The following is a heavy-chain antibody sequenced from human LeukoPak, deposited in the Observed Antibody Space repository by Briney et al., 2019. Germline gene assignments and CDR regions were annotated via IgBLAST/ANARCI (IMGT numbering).Heavy chain of an antibody. J-gene: IGHJ3*02. D-gene: IGHD2-21*02. CDR2: MYHSGSI. CDR3: ASTHCGGGCSTDGFDI. Sequence: SETLSLTCTVSGYSISSAYYWGWIRQPPGKGLEWIGTMYHSGSIYYNPSLKSRVTISVDTSKNQFALELLSVTAADTAVYYCASTHCGGGCSTDGFDIWGQGTLLTVSS. CDR1: GYSISSAYY. V-gene: IGHV4-38-2*02.